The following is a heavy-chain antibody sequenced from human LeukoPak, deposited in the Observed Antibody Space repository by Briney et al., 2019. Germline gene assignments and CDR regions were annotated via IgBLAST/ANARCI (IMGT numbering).Heavy chain of an antibody. Sequence: GGSLRPSCAASVITFSDFSMTWVRQTPGKGLEWVSYISSSSSTIYYADSVKGRFAISRDNAKNSLYLQMNSLRDEDTAVYYCARLFDPWGLGTLVTVSS. CDR1: VITFSDFS. CDR3: ARLFDP. CDR2: ISSSSSTI. V-gene: IGHV3-48*02. J-gene: IGHJ5*02.